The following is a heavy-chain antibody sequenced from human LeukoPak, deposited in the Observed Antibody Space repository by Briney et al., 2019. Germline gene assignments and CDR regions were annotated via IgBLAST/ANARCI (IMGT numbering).Heavy chain of an antibody. D-gene: IGHD2-2*01. V-gene: IGHV3-53*01. Sequence: GGSLRLSCAASGFTVSSNYMSWVCQAPGKGLEWVSVIYSGGSTYYADSVKGRFTISRDNSKNTLYLQMNSLRAEDTAVYYCARDCSSTSCAMDSDYWGQGTLVTVSS. CDR1: GFTVSSNY. J-gene: IGHJ4*02. CDR2: IYSGGST. CDR3: ARDCSSTSCAMDSDY.